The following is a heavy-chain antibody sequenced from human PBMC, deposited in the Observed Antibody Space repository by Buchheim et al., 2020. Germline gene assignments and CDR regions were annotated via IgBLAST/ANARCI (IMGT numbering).Heavy chain of an antibody. CDR2: IDPSDSYT. Sequence: EVQLVQSGAEVKKPGESLRISCKGSGYSFTSYWISWVRQMPGKGLEWMGRIDPSDSYTNYSPSFQGHVTISADKSFSTAYLQWGSRKASDTAMYYCARQIMITFREPGGGEMDVWSQGTT. CDR1: GYSFTSYW. J-gene: IGHJ6*02. CDR3: ARQIMITFREPGGGEMDV. V-gene: IGHV5-10-1*03. D-gene: IGHD3-16*01.